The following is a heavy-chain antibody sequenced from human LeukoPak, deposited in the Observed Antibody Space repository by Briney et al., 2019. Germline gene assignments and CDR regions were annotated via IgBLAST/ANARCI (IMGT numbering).Heavy chain of an antibody. D-gene: IGHD3-10*01. CDR1: GGTFSSYA. CDR3: AINMVRGVIVKYYYYMDV. CDR2: IIPIFGTA. Sequence: ASVKVSCKASGGTFSSYAISWVRQAPGQGLEWMGGIIPIFGTANYAQKFQGRVTITADESTSTAYMELSSLGSEDTAVYYCAINMVRGVIVKYYYYMDVWGQGTLVTVSS. V-gene: IGHV1-69*13. J-gene: IGHJ6*03.